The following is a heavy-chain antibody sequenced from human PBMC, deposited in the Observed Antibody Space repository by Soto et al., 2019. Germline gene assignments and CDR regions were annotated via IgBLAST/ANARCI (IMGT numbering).Heavy chain of an antibody. CDR2: IIPILGIA. CDR3: ARGYSSGWYVDY. CDR1: GGTFSSYT. V-gene: IGHV1-69*02. J-gene: IGHJ4*02. Sequence: SVKVSCKASGGTFSSYTHSWVRHAPGQGLEWMGRIIPILGIANYAQKFQGRVTITADKSTSTAYMELSSLRSEDTAVYYCARGYSSGWYVDYWGQGTLVTVSS. D-gene: IGHD6-19*01.